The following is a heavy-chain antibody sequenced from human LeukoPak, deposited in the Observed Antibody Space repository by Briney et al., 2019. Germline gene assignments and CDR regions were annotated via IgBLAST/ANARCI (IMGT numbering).Heavy chain of an antibody. Sequence: ASVKVSCKASGYTFTSYYMHWVRQAPGQGLEWMGLINPSGGSTSYAQKFQGRVTMTRDMSTSTVYMELSSLRSEDTAVYYCSRYLGGGYFDYWGQGTLVTVSS. CDR1: GYTFTSYY. J-gene: IGHJ4*02. CDR3: SRYLGGGYFDY. D-gene: IGHD3-16*01. CDR2: INPSGGST. V-gene: IGHV1-46*01.